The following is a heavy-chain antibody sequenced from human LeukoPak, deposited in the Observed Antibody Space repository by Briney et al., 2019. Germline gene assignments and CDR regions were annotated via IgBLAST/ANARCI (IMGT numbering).Heavy chain of an antibody. CDR2: IYYSGST. D-gene: IGHD1-26*01. CDR3: AGATTSTFDY. Sequence: SETLSLTCAVSGYSISSDYYWSWIRQPPGKGLEWIGYIYYSGSTYYNPSLKSRVTISVDTSKNQFSLKLSSVTAADTAVYYCAGATTSTFDYWGQGTLVTVSS. CDR1: GYSISSDYY. V-gene: IGHV4-30-4*08. J-gene: IGHJ4*02.